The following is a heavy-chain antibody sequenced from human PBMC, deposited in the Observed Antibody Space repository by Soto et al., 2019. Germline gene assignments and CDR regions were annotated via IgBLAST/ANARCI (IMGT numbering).Heavy chain of an antibody. J-gene: IGHJ6*02. CDR3: AKDLTIFGVVITPHYYYYGMDV. V-gene: IGHV3-30*18. CDR2: ISYDGSNK. CDR1: GFTFSSYG. Sequence: QVQLVESGGGVVQPGRSLRLSCAASGFTFSSYGMHWVRQAPGKGLEWVAVISYDGSNKYYADSVKGRFTISRDNSKNTLYLQMNSLRAEDTAVYYCAKDLTIFGVVITPHYYYYGMDVWGQGTTVTVSS. D-gene: IGHD3-3*01.